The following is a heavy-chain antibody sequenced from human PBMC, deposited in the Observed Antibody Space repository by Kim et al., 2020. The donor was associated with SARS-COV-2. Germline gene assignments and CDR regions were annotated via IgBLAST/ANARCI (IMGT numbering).Heavy chain of an antibody. J-gene: IGHJ4*02. CDR3: VREVGRGRWLDY. D-gene: IGHD2-15*01. CDR2: IWYDGSNK. V-gene: IGHV3-33*01. CDR1: GFTFSTYD. Sequence: GGSLRLSCAASGFTFSTYDMHWVRQAPGKGLEWVAIIWYDGSNKYYADSVKGRFTISRDNSKNTLYLQMNSLRAEDTAVYYCVREVGRGRWLDYWGQGTLVTVSS.